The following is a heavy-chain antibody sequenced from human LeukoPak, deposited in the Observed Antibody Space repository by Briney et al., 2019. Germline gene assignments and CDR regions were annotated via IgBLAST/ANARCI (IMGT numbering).Heavy chain of an antibody. Sequence: PSETLSLTCTVSGGSISSSSYYWGWIRQPPGKGLEWIGSIYYSGSTYYNPSLKSRVTISVDTSKNQFFLKLSSVTAADTAVYYCADQEYDAFDLWGQGTMVTVSS. J-gene: IGHJ3*01. CDR3: ADQEYDAFDL. V-gene: IGHV4-39*01. D-gene: IGHD2/OR15-2a*01. CDR2: IYYSGST. CDR1: GGSISSSSYY.